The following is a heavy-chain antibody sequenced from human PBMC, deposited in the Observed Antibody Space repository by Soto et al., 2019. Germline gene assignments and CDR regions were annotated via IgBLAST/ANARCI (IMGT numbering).Heavy chain of an antibody. V-gene: IGHV4-61*01. J-gene: IGHJ4*02. CDR1: GGSVSSGSYY. D-gene: IGHD1-26*01. CDR3: ARGGRGGYQYYFDY. CDR2: IYYSGST. Sequence: SETLSLTCTVSGGSVSSGSYYWSWIRQPPGRGLEWIGYIYYSGSTNYNPSLKSRVTISVDTSKNQFSLKLSSVTAADTAVYYCARGGRGGYQYYFDYWGQGTLVTVSS.